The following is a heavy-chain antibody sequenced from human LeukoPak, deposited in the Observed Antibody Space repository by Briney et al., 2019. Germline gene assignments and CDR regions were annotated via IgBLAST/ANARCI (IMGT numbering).Heavy chain of an antibody. CDR1: GFTFSDYY. Sequence: GGSLRLSCAASGFTFSDYYMSWIRQAPGKGLEWLSYISSSGTTIQYADSVKGRFTISRDNSKDTLYLQMNSLRAEDTALYYCARDKGYCGGGTCYSSFDYWGQGTLVTVSS. J-gene: IGHJ4*02. CDR2: ISSSGTTI. D-gene: IGHD2-15*01. CDR3: ARDKGYCGGGTCYSSFDY. V-gene: IGHV3-11*04.